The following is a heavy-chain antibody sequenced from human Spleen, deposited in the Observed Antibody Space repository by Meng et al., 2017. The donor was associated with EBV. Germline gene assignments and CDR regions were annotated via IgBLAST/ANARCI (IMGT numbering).Heavy chain of an antibody. J-gene: IGHJ4*02. CDR3: VSTAGQSTTWRYFDL. CDR1: RGPITHRTL. V-gene: IGHV4-4*02. Sequence: HVQDAGPGLVKPSGTLSLTCIVSRGPITHRTLWSWVRQTPGKGLDWIGGVYHSGTPNYNPSLKSRVAISVDKSSNKFSLNLTSVTAADTAVYYCVSTAGQSTTWRYFDLWGRGTLVTVSS. D-gene: IGHD1-1*01. CDR2: VYHSGTP.